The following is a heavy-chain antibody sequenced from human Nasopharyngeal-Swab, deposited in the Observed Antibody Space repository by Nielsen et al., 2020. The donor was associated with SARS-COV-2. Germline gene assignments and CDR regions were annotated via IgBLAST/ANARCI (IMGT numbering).Heavy chain of an antibody. CDR3: ARDYYYDSSGPLDY. Sequence: SETLSLTCTVSGGSISSGSYYWSWMRQPAGKGLEWIGRIYTSGSTNYNPSLKSRVTISVDTSKNQFSLKLSSVTAADTAVYYCARDYYYDSSGPLDYWGQGTLVTVSS. V-gene: IGHV4-61*02. CDR1: GGSISSGSYY. D-gene: IGHD3-22*01. J-gene: IGHJ4*02. CDR2: IYTSGST.